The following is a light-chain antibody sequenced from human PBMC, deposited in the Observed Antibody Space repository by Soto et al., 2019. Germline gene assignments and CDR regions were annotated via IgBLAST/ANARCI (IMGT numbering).Light chain of an antibody. Sequence: EIVLTQSPGTLSLSPGERATLSCRASQSVSSSYLAWYQQKPDQAPRLLIYGASSRATGIPDRFSGSGSGTDFTLTISRLEPEDFAVYYCQQYGSSPLYTFGQGTKLEIK. J-gene: IGKJ2*01. CDR3: QQYGSSPLYT. CDR1: QSVSSSY. CDR2: GAS. V-gene: IGKV3-20*01.